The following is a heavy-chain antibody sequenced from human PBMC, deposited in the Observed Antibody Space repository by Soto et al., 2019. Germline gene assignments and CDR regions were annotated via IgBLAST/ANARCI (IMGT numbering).Heavy chain of an antibody. Sequence: GASVKVSCKASGYIFTSYYIHWVRQAPGQGLEWMGWINPFDGSRMFAQSFQGRVTMTRDTSTSTAYMELSSLRSEDTAVYYCAAYSSSWYYYYYYGMDIWGQGTTVTVSS. V-gene: IGHV1-46*01. CDR2: INPFDGSR. CDR1: GYIFTSYY. CDR3: AAYSSSWYYYYYYGMDI. D-gene: IGHD6-13*01. J-gene: IGHJ6*02.